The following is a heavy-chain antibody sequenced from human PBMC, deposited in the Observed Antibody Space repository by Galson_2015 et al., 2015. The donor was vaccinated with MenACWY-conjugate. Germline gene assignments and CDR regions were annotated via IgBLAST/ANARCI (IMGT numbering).Heavy chain of an antibody. CDR1: GFTFSSYR. Sequence: SLRLSCAASGFTFSSYRMNWVRQAPGKGLEWVSYISGSSSTIYYADSVKGRFTISRDNAKNSLYLQMNSLRDEDTAVYYCAREGARYGDYPFDHWGQGTLVTVSS. V-gene: IGHV3-48*02. J-gene: IGHJ4*02. CDR2: ISGSSSTI. D-gene: IGHD4-17*01. CDR3: AREGARYGDYPFDH.